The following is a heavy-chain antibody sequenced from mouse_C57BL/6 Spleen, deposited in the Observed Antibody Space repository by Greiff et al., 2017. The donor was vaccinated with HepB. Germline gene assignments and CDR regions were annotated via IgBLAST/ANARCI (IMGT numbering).Heavy chain of an antibody. J-gene: IGHJ3*01. CDR2: IDPENGDT. CDR1: GFNIKDDY. V-gene: IGHV14-4*01. Sequence: VQLQQSGAELVRPGASVKLSCTASGFNIKDDYMHWVKQRPEQGLEWIGWIDPENGDTEYASKFQGKATIPADTSSNTAYLQLSSLTSEDTAVYYCTTGGFAYWGQGTLVTVSA. CDR3: TTGGFAY.